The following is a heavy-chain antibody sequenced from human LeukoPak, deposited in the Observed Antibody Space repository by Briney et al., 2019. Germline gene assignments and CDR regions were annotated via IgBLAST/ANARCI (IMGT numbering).Heavy chain of an antibody. CDR2: ISWYGGST. CDR1: VFTLDDYA. CDR3: AKDRWSGYLEPLDYHGMDV. D-gene: IGHD3-3*01. V-gene: IGHV3-43*02. Sequence: GVSLTLSCTASVFTLDDYAMHWVPQAPGKGLEWVSLISWYGGSTYYADSVKGRFTISRDNIKNSLYLQMNSLRTEDTSLYYCAKDRWSGYLEPLDYHGMDVWGQGTTVTVSS. J-gene: IGHJ6*02.